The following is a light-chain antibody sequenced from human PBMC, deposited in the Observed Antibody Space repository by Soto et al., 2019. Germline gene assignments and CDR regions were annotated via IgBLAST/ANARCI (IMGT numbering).Light chain of an antibody. CDR1: SSDVGSYNR. CDR2: EVS. V-gene: IGLV2-18*02. CDR3: SSYTSSNNYV. Sequence: QSALTQPPSVSGSPGQSVTISCTGTSSDVGSYNRVSWYQQPLGTAPKLMIYEVSNRPSGVPDRFSGSKSGNTASLTISGLQAEDEADYYCSSYTSSNNYVFGTGTTLTVL. J-gene: IGLJ1*01.